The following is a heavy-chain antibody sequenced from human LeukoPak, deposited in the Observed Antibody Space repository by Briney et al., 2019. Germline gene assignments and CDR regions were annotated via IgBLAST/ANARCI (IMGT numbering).Heavy chain of an antibody. CDR2: ITSSGRST. V-gene: IGHV3-11*01. CDR3: TGDPEYGDPD. D-gene: IGHD2-21*01. Sequence: GGSLRLSCTASGFSFSDHYMSWMRHAPGKGLEWISYITSSGRSTDYADSVKGRFIISRDNAMNSMFLQMSSLRVDDTAVYYCTGDPEYGDPDSGQGTLVTVSS. CDR1: GFSFSDHY. J-gene: IGHJ4*02.